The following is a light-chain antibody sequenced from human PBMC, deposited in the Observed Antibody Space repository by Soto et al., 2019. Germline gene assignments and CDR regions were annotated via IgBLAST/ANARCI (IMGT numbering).Light chain of an antibody. CDR2: DVS. CDR1: SSDVGAYNF. J-gene: IGLJ1*01. V-gene: IGLV2-14*03. CDR3: SSYTSSSPHV. Sequence: QSALTQPASVSGSPGQSITISCTGTSSDVGAYNFVSWYQQHPGKLPKLMIFDVSRRPSGVSDRFSGSKSGNTASLTISGLQAEDEGDYYCSSYTSSSPHVFGSGTKLTVL.